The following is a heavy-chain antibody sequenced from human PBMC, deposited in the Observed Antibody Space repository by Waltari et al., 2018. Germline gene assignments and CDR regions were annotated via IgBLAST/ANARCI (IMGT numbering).Heavy chain of an antibody. CDR2: IYYSGST. CDR1: GGSISSYY. V-gene: IGHV4-59*01. Sequence: QVQLQESGPGLVKPSETLSLTCTVSGGSISSYYWSWIRQPPGKGLEWIGYIYYSGSTNYNPVLKSRVTISVDTSKNQFSLKLSSVTAADTAVYYCARRYYGSGYAFDIWGQGTMVTVSS. D-gene: IGHD3-10*01. J-gene: IGHJ3*02. CDR3: ARRYYGSGYAFDI.